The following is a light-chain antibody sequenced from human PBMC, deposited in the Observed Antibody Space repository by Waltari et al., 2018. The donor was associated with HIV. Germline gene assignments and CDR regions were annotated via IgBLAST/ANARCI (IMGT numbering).Light chain of an antibody. Sequence: SAVTQPASVSGLPGQSITLSCPGYDNDFDVYNFVSWYQQHPGKLPRLILYDVDSRASGIPARFSGSRSGHTASLNISGLRAEDEADYYCALFTDDSTLLFGGGTKVTVL. J-gene: IGLJ2*01. V-gene: IGLV2-14*03. CDR3: ALFTDDSTLL. CDR1: DNDFDVYNF. CDR2: DVD.